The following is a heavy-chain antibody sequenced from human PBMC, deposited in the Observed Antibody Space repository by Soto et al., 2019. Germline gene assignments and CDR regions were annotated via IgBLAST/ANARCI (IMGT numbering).Heavy chain of an antibody. CDR3: ARDKVTTLFYYYYGMDV. D-gene: IGHD4-17*01. Sequence: GGSLRLSCAASGFTFSSYWMHWVRQAPGKGLVWVSRINSDGSSTSYADSVKGRFTISRDNAKNTLYLQMNSLRAEDTAVYYCARDKVTTLFYYYYGMDVWGQGTTVTVSS. V-gene: IGHV3-74*01. CDR2: INSDGSST. J-gene: IGHJ6*02. CDR1: GFTFSSYW.